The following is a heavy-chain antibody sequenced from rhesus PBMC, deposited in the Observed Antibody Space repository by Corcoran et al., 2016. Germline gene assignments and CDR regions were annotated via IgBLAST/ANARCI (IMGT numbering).Heavy chain of an antibody. V-gene: IGHV3S25*01. J-gene: IGHJ4*01. CDR2: INRGGGST. D-gene: IGHD6-25*01. CDR3: AKNIAAADFDY. Sequence: EVQLVESGGGLAKPGGSLRLSCAASGFTFSSYWMNWVRQAPGKGLERVSAINRGGGSTYEPDSVKVRFTISRDNSKNTLSLQMNSLRAEDTAVYYCAKNIAAADFDYLGQGVLVTVSS. CDR1: GFTFSSYW.